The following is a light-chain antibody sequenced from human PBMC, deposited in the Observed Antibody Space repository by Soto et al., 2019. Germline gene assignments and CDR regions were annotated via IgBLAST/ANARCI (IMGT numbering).Light chain of an antibody. CDR3: QQYNSHWSWT. J-gene: IGKJ1*01. V-gene: IGKV1-5*03. CDR1: QSIKSW. CDR2: QAS. Sequence: DIQMTQSPSTLAASPGDRVTITCRASQSIKSWLAWYQQKPGKAPKLLIYQASNLQRGVPSRFSGSGFGTEFTLTSSSRQPEDFAMYYCQQYNSHWSWTFGQGTKVEI.